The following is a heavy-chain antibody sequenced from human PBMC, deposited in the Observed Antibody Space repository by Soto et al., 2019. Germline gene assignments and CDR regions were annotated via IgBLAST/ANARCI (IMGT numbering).Heavy chain of an antibody. D-gene: IGHD6-6*01. J-gene: IGHJ4*02. Sequence: QVQLQESAPGLVKPSETLSLTCTVSGGSITSFYWGWIRQPPGRGLEWIGDIYYGGSTIYNPSLKIRVTISVDRSKTQFSLTLSSLTAADTDVHYCAREGSEQLGAVDSWGQGTLVTVSS. CDR1: GGSITSFY. CDR2: IYYGGST. CDR3: AREGSEQLGAVDS. V-gene: IGHV4-59*01.